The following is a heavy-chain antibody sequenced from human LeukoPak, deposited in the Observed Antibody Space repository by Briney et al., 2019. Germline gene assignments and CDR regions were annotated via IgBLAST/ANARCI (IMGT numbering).Heavy chain of an antibody. J-gene: IGHJ4*02. CDR1: GFTFRNYW. Sequence: PGGSLGLSCAASGFTFRNYWMSWVRQAPGTGLEWVANIKQDGSDRNYVTSVRGRFTISRDNAESSLYLQMNSLRAEDTALYYCVRNLAVAGTCFDSWGQGTLVTVSS. D-gene: IGHD6-19*01. CDR2: IKQDGSDR. CDR3: VRNLAVAGTCFDS. V-gene: IGHV3-7*03.